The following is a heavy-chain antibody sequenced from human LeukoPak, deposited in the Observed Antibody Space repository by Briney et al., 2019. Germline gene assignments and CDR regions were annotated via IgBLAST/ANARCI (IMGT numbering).Heavy chain of an antibody. CDR1: GFTFSSYG. D-gene: IGHD4-11*01. J-gene: IGHJ4*02. CDR3: AKDRLAYSNHPFDY. Sequence: GGSLRLSCAASGFTFSSYGMHWVRQAPGKGLEWVAVISYDGSNKYYADSVKGRFTISRDNSKNTLYLQMNSLRAEDTAVYYCAKDRLAYSNHPFDYWGQGTLVTVSS. CDR2: ISYDGSNK. V-gene: IGHV3-30*18.